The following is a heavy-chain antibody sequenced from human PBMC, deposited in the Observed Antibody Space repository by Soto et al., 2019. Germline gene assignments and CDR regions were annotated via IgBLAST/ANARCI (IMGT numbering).Heavy chain of an antibody. CDR3: ARSRLQVGFDY. CDR1: GGSISSYY. CDR2: IFNTGST. J-gene: IGHJ4*02. V-gene: IGHV4-59*01. D-gene: IGHD4-4*01. Sequence: QVQLQESGPGLVKPSETLSLTCTVSGGSISSYYWSWIRQPPGKGLEWIGYIFNTGSTNYNPSLKSRVTISVDTSKNQFSLHLSSVTAADTAVYYCARSRLQVGFDYWGQGTLVTVSS.